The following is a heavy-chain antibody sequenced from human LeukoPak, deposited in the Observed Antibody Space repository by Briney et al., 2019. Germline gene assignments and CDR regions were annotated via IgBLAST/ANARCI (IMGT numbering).Heavy chain of an antibody. J-gene: IGHJ4*02. CDR3: ARGVEVVAADVFDH. D-gene: IGHD2-2*01. CDR1: GFPFNSYA. V-gene: IGHV3-30*04. CDR2: ISYNGNII. Sequence: GGSLRLSCEASGFPFNSYALHWVRQARGKGLEWVALISYNGNIIEYADSVKGRFTISRDNSKNTLYLLMNSLTREDTAVYYCARGVEVVAADVFDHWGQGTLVTVSS.